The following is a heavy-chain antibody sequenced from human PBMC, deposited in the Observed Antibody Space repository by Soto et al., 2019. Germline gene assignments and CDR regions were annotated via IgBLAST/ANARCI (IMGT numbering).Heavy chain of an antibody. CDR2: IYHSGST. CDR3: ARWSGSVYASSGY. CDR1: GYSISSGYY. J-gene: IGHJ4*02. V-gene: IGHV4-38-2*01. Sequence: SETLSLTCAASGYSISSGYYWGWIRQPPRKGLEWIGSIYHSGSTYYNPSLKSRVTISVDTSKNQFSLKLSSVTAADTAVYYCARWSGSVYASSGYWGQGTLGTVAS. D-gene: IGHD2-8*01.